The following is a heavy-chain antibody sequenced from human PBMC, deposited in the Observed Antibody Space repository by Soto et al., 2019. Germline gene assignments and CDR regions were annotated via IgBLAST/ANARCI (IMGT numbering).Heavy chain of an antibody. D-gene: IGHD6-13*01. J-gene: IGHJ3*02. CDR3: ARGLTLQQLVKLGAFDI. V-gene: IGHV4-39*01. CDR1: GGSISSSSYY. CDR2: IYYSGST. Sequence: SETLSLTCTVSGGSISSSSYYWGWIRQPPGKGLEWIGSIYYSGSTYYNPSLKSRVTISVDTSKNQFSLKLSSVTAADTAVYYCARGLTLQQLVKLGAFDIWGQGTMVTV.